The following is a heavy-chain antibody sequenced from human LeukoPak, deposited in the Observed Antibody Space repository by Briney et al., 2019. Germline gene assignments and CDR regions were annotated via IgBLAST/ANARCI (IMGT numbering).Heavy chain of an antibody. V-gene: IGHV1-18*01. Sequence: VASVKVSCKASGYTFTSYGISWVRQAPGQGLEWMGWISAYNGNTNYAQKLQGRVTMTTDTSTSTAYMELRSLRSDDTAVYYCARLVVTAIRSYYGMDVWGQGTTVTVSS. CDR2: ISAYNGNT. CDR1: GYTFTSYG. J-gene: IGHJ6*02. CDR3: ARLVVTAIRSYYGMDV. D-gene: IGHD2-21*02.